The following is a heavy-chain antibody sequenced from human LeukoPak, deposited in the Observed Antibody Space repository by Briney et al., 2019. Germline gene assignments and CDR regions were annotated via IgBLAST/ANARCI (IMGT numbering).Heavy chain of an antibody. J-gene: IGHJ6*03. CDR3: ARLKFYDSTGYSPGHYMDV. V-gene: IGHV4-4*07. CDR1: GGPMYSHY. CDR2: LYPGVST. Sequence: SETLSLTCTVSGGPMYSHYWTWIRQTAGKGLEWIGRLYPGVSTNYNPSLRSRVTMSVDTSKNQFALKLSAVNAADTAVYYCARLKFYDSTGYSPGHYMDVWGKGTTATVSS. D-gene: IGHD3-22*01.